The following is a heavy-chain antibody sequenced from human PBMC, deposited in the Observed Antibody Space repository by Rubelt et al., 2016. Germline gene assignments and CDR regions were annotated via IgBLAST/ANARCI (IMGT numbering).Heavy chain of an antibody. V-gene: IGHV3-30*04. D-gene: IGHD5-12*01. J-gene: IGHJ4*02. CDR2: ISFDGSNE. Sequence: RSLRLSCAASGFTFSDYAMHWVRQAPGKGLEWVAVISFDGSNEYYADSVKGRFTISRDNSKNTLDLQMNSLRAEDTAVYYCARAGYSGYDGIDYWGQGTLVTVSS. CDR1: GFTFSDYA. CDR3: ARAGYSGYDGIDY.